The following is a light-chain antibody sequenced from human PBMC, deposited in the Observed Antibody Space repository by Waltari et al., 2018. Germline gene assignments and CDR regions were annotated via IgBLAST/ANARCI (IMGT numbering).Light chain of an antibody. CDR2: GES. Sequence: TQSPATLSVSLGERVTLTCRASESISINLAWYQQKPGQPPRLIIHGESKRATGVPARFAGSGSRTEFTLTITSLQSEDIAVYYCHQYNNRPPYTFGQGTKLEIK. V-gene: IGKV3-15*01. J-gene: IGKJ2*01. CDR1: ESISIN. CDR3: HQYNNRPPYT.